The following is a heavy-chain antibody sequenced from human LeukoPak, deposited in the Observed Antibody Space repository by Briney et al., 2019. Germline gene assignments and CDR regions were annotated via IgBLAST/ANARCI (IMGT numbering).Heavy chain of an antibody. CDR1: GYTLTELS. D-gene: IGHD6-13*01. V-gene: IGHV1-24*01. CDR2: FDPEDGET. CDR3: AREKQQLADAFDI. Sequence: AASVTVSCKVSGYTLTELSMHWVRQAPGKGLEWMGGFDPEDGETIYAQKFQGRVTMTRDMSTSTVYMELSSLRSEDTAVYYCAREKQQLADAFDIWGQGTMVTVSS. J-gene: IGHJ3*02.